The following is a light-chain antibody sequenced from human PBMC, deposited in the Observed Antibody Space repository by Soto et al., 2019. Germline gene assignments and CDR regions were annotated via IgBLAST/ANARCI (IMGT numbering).Light chain of an antibody. CDR2: AAS. CDR1: QGISSY. Sequence: AIRMTQSPSSFSASTGDRVPITCRASQGISSYLAWYQQKPGKAPKLLIYAASTLQSGVPSRFSGSGSGTDFTLTISCLQSEDFATYYCQQYYSYPIFTFGPGTKVDIK. J-gene: IGKJ3*01. V-gene: IGKV1-8*01. CDR3: QQYYSYPIFT.